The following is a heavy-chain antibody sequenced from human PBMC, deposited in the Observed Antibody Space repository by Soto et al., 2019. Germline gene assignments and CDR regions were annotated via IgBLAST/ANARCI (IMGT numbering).Heavy chain of an antibody. Sequence: SETLSLTCAVSGYSISSGYYWGWIRQPPGKGLEWIGSIYHSGSTYYNPSLKSRVTISVDTSKNQFSLKLSSVTAADTAVYYCARDYYYYDSSGYYYEGWFDPWGQGTLVTGLL. CDR2: IYHSGST. V-gene: IGHV4-38-2*02. CDR3: ARDYYYYDSSGYYYEGWFDP. CDR1: GYSISSGYY. D-gene: IGHD3-22*01. J-gene: IGHJ5*02.